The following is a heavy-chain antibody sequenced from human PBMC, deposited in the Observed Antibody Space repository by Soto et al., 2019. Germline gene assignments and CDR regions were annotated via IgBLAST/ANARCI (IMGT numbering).Heavy chain of an antibody. J-gene: IGHJ6*02. D-gene: IGHD3-22*01. V-gene: IGHV1-69*13. CDR1: GGTFSSYA. CDR3: ASRPGTYYEDSSGYPWDYGMDV. CDR2: IIPIFGTA. Sequence: ASVKVSCKASGGTFSSYAISWVRQAPGQGLEWMGGIIPIFGTANYAQKFQGRVTITADESTSTAYMELSSLRSEDTAVYYCASRPGTYYEDSSGYPWDYGMDVWGQGTTVTVSS.